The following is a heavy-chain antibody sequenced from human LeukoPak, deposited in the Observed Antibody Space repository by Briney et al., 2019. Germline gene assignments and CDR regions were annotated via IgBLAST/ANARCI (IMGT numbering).Heavy chain of an antibody. V-gene: IGHV5-10-1*01. CDR1: GYSFTRYW. Sequence: SGESLKISCKGSGYSFTRYWISWVRQMPGKGLEWMGAIDPADSYATYSPSFQGHVTISADKSINTAYIHWNSLKTSDTAIFYCAVGFFGGDAFWGQGTLISVSS. CDR3: AVGFFGGDAF. CDR2: IDPADSYA. J-gene: IGHJ4*02. D-gene: IGHD2-21*02.